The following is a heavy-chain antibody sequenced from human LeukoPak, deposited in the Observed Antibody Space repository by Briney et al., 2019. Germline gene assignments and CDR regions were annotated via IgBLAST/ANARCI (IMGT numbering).Heavy chain of an antibody. CDR3: AKGPGGSGSSSPYFDS. CDR2: VNYSGTSP. V-gene: IGHV3-23*01. D-gene: IGHD6-19*01. Sequence: GGSLRLSCAASGFTFSNYAMSWVRQTPGKGLKWASGVNYSGTSPYYADSVKGRFTISGDNSKNTLYLQMDSLRVEDTAVYYCAKGPGGSGSSSPYFDSWGQGTLVTVSS. J-gene: IGHJ4*02. CDR1: GFTFSNYA.